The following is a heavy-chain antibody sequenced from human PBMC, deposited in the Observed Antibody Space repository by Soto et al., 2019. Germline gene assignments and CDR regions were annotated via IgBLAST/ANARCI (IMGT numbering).Heavy chain of an antibody. V-gene: IGHV4-34*01. CDR2: INHSGST. CDR3: ARGGHLGIYCSSTSCYFSSGYGPFDY. CDR1: GGSFSGYY. J-gene: IGHJ4*02. D-gene: IGHD2-2*01. Sequence: PSETLSLTCAVYGGSFSGYYWSWIRQPPGKGLEWIGEINHSGSTNYNPSLKSRVTISVDTSKNQFSLKLSSVTAADTAVYYCARGGHLGIYCSSTSCYFSSGYGPFDYWGQGTLVTVSS.